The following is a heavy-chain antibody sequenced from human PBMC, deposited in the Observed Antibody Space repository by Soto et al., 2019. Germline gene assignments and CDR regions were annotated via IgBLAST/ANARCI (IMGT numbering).Heavy chain of an antibody. CDR1: GGSFSGYS. V-gene: IGHV4-34*01. CDR2: INHSGST. D-gene: IGHD1-26*01. Sequence: PSETLSPTGAVFGGSFSGYSWSWIRQPPGKGLESSGEINHSGSTNYKPSLKSRGTISVDTSKNQFSLKLSYVTAVYKAVYYCARGKRGSTGAFDIWGQGAMVTVSS. J-gene: IGHJ3*02. CDR3: ARGKRGSTGAFDI.